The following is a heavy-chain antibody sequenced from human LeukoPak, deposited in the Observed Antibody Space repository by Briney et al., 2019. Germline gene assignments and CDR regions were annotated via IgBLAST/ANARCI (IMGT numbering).Heavy chain of an antibody. CDR3: ASDPGSEYYDFWSGYYLGRYYYYYMDV. V-gene: IGHV1-2*02. CDR2: INPNSSGT. J-gene: IGHJ6*03. CDR1: AYTFTGYY. Sequence: VASVKVSCKASAYTFTGYYMNRVRQAPGPGPEWMGWINPNSSGTNYAKKVQGRVTMTRDTSISTAYMELRRLRSDDTAMYYCASDPGSEYYDFWSGYYLGRYYYYYMDVWGKGTTVTVSS. D-gene: IGHD3-3*01.